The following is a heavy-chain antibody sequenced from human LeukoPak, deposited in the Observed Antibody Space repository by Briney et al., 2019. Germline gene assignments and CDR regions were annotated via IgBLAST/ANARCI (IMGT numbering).Heavy chain of an antibody. CDR3: ARGPYSYDSSGAFDI. CDR1: GGSFSGYY. V-gene: IGHV4-59*10. CDR2: ISSSGST. J-gene: IGHJ3*02. D-gene: IGHD3-22*01. Sequence: SETLSLTCAVYGGSFSGYYWSWLRQPAGKGLEWIGRISSSGSTNYNPSLKSRVTISVDTSKNQFSLKLSSVTAADTAVYFCARGPYSYDSSGAFDIWGQGTMVTVSS.